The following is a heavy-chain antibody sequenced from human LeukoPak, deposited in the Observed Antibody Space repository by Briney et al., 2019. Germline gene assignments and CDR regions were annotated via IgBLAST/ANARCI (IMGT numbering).Heavy chain of an antibody. CDR3: ARASSPYYGMDV. CDR1: GLTFSIYS. J-gene: IGHJ6*02. Sequence: GGSLRLSCAASGLTFSIYSMNWVRQAPGKGLEWVSSISSSSSYIYYADSVKGRFTISRDNAKNSLYLQMNSLRAEDTAVYYCARASSPYYGMDVWGQGTTVTVSS. CDR2: ISSSSSYI. V-gene: IGHV3-21*01.